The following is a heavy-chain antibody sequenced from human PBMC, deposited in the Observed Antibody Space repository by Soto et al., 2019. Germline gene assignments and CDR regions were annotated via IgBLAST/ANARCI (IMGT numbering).Heavy chain of an antibody. J-gene: IGHJ4*02. CDR2: IHYSGST. CDR3: VREVTWSGYFDS. CDR1: GGSINNYR. Sequence: PSETLSLTCTVSGGSINNYRWSWIRQPPGKGLEWIGYIHYSGSTNYNPTLKTRVTISVDTSKNQFSLRLSSVTPADTAVYYCVREVTWSGYFDSWGQGTLVTVSS. D-gene: IGHD3-3*01. V-gene: IGHV4-59*01.